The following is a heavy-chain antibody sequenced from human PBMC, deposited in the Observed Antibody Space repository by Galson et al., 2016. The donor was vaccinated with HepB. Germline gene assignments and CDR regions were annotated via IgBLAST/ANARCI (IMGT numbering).Heavy chain of an antibody. CDR1: GFTFNDYD. D-gene: IGHD1-1*01. CDR3: ASGPHWNHAY. CDR2: MGPAGDK. V-gene: IGHV3-13*01. Sequence: SLRLSCAISGFTFNDYDMHWVRQGTGESLEWVATMGPAGDKFYAGSVKGRFTVSRESAQNSLYLQMDSLRAGDSGVYYCASGPHWNHAYWGQGTLVTVSS. J-gene: IGHJ4*02.